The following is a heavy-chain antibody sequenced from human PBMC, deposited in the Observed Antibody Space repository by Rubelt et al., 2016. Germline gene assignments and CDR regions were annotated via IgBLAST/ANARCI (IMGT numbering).Heavy chain of an antibody. CDR3: ARSTEYSSSSSPPCDS. CDR2: INHSGIT. CDR1: GGSFTYYF. J-gene: IGHJ4*02. D-gene: IGHD6-6*01. V-gene: IGHV4-34*01. Sequence: QVQLQQWGAGLLKPSETLSLTCAVDGGSFTYYFWNWISQPPGKGLEWVGEINHSGITNYNPSLKSRVTISVDTSKKQFSLKLNSGTAADTAVYYCARSTEYSSSSSPPCDSWGQGTLVTVSS.